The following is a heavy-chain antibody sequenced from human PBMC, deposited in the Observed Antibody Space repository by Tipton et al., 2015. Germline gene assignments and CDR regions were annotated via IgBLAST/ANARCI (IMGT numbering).Heavy chain of an antibody. J-gene: IGHJ4*02. V-gene: IGHV4-30-4*08. CDR2: IYYSGSA. CDR1: GGSVSSGDYY. CDR3: AREVWYNDSTGYDY. D-gene: IGHD3-22*01. Sequence: TLSLTCTVSGGSVSSGDYYWSWIRQPPGKGPEWIGYIYYSGSAYYNPSLKSRVTMSVDMFQNQFSLKLSSVTAADTAVYYCAREVWYNDSTGYDYWGQGTLVTVSS.